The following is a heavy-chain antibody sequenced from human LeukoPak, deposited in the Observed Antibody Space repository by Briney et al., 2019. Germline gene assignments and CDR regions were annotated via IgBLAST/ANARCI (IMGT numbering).Heavy chain of an antibody. D-gene: IGHD6-19*01. J-gene: IGHJ4*02. Sequence: GGSLRLSCAASGFTLSSYAMSWVRQGPGKGLEWVSAISVSGNTYHADSVKGRFTISRDSSKNTLYLQMNSLRAEDTAVYYCAKDPSVAGNYYFDYWGQGTLVTVSS. V-gene: IGHV3-23*01. CDR2: ISVSGNT. CDR3: AKDPSVAGNYYFDY. CDR1: GFTLSSYA.